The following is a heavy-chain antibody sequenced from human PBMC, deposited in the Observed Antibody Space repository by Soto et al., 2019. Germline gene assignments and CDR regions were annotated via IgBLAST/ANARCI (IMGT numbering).Heavy chain of an antibody. V-gene: IGHV6-1*01. D-gene: IGHD2-15*01. J-gene: IGHJ6*02. CDR1: GDTVSSNSVA. CDR2: TYYRSRWYS. CDR3: ARSEEDSDYYYYGMDV. Sequence: SQTLSLTCVGSGDTVSSNSVAWNWVRQSPSRGLEWLGRTYYRSRWYSDYAVSVRGRIDINADTSKNHVSLQLNSVTPEDTAVYYCARSEEDSDYYYYGMDVWGQGTTVTVSS.